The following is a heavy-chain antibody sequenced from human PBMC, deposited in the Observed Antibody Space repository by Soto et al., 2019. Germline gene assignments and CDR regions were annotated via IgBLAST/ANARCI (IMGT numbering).Heavy chain of an antibody. J-gene: IGHJ4*02. CDR3: ARDDFDSSGFDY. CDR1: GYTFTNYA. D-gene: IGHD3-22*01. V-gene: IGHV1-3*01. CDR2: VNAGNGNR. Sequence: QIQLVQSGAEVKKPGASVTVSCKASGYTFTNYAIHWVRQAPGQSLEWLGWVNAGNGNRKLSQKFQGRVTLTRETSATTVYMELRSLRSEDTAVDYCARDDFDSSGFDYWGQGTLVTVSS.